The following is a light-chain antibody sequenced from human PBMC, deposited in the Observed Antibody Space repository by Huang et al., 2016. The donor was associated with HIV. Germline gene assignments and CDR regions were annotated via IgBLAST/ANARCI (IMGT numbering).Light chain of an antibody. CDR1: QSMTNF. CDR2: DAS. V-gene: IGKV3-11*01. J-gene: IGKJ3*01. CDR3: QQRSSWPPFT. Sequence: EILLTQSPATLSLSPGERATLSCRASQSMTNFLAWYQQRSGQPPRLLIYDASTRATGIPGRFISSGSGTDFTLTISTLEPEDYAVYYCQQRSSWPPFTFGPGTKVDVK.